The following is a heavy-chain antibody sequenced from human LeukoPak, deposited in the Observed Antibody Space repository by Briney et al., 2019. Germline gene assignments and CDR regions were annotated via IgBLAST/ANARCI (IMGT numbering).Heavy chain of an antibody. CDR2: IRSKAYGGTT. V-gene: IGHV3-49*04. D-gene: IGHD6-6*01. J-gene: IGHJ4*02. CDR1: GFTFSSYS. CDR3: TRSSIDYFDY. Sequence: GGSLRLSCAASGFTFSSYSMNWVRQAPGKGLEWVGFIRSKAYGGTTEYAASVKGRFTISRDDSKSIAYLQMNSLKTEDTAVYYCTRSSIDYFDYWGQGTLVTVSS.